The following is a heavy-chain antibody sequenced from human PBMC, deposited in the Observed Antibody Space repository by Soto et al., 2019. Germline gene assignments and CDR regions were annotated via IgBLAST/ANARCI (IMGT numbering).Heavy chain of an antibody. V-gene: IGHV3-21*06. CDR2: ISSTTNYI. Sequence: VGSRRLSGSASGFSFTRYRMNWVRQAPGKGLEWVSSISSTTNYIYYGDSMKGRFTISRDNAKNSLYLEMNSLRAEDTAVYYCARESEDLTSNFDYWGQGTLVTVSS. J-gene: IGHJ4*02. CDR3: ARESEDLTSNFDY. CDR1: GFSFTRYR.